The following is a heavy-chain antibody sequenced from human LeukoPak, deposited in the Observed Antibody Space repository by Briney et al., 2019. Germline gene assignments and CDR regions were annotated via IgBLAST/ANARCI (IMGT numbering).Heavy chain of an antibody. CDR3: ASLIAWNWNVVPWFDP. CDR2: ISSSGSTI. CDR1: GFTFSSYE. D-gene: IGHD1-1*01. Sequence: GGSLRLSCAASGFTFSSYEMNWVRQAPGKGLEWVSYISSSGSTISYADSVQGRCTISTDNAKNSLYLQMNSLRAEDTAVYYCASLIAWNWNVVPWFDPWGQGTLVTVSS. J-gene: IGHJ5*02. V-gene: IGHV3-48*03.